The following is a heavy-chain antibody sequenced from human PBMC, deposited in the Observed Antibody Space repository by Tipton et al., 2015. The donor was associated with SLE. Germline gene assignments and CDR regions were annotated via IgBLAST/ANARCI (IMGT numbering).Heavy chain of an antibody. V-gene: IGHV4-34*01. CDR2: INHSGSS. CDR3: ARGQGRLSYAYYYGMDV. D-gene: IGHD3-16*02. CDR1: GGSFSGYY. J-gene: IGHJ6*02. Sequence: TLSLTCAVYGGSFSGYYWSWIRQPPGKGLEWIGEINHSGSSNYSPSLKSRVTISVDTSKNQFSLKLNSVTAADTAVYYCARGQGRLSYAYYYGMDVWGQGTTVTVSS.